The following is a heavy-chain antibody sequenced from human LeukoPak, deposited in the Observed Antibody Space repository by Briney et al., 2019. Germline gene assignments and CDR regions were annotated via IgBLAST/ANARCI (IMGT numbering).Heavy chain of an antibody. Sequence: ASVKVSCKASGYTFTGYYMQWVRQAPGQGPEWMGWINPNSGSTNYAQKFQGRVTMTRDTSISTAYMELSRLRSDDTAVYYCARTSRGYYDILEIWGQGTMVTVSS. CDR3: ARTSRGYYDILEI. CDR2: INPNSGST. V-gene: IGHV1-2*02. CDR1: GYTFTGYY. J-gene: IGHJ3*02. D-gene: IGHD3-9*01.